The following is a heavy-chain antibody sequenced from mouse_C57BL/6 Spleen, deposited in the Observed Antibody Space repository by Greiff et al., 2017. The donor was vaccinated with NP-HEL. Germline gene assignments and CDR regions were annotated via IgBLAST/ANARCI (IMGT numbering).Heavy chain of an antibody. J-gene: IGHJ2*01. D-gene: IGHD1-1*01. CDR3: TRREQGTTVEDYFDY. CDR2: IDPEAGGT. V-gene: IGHV1-15*01. CDR1: GYTFTDYE. Sequence: QVQLQQSGAELVRPGASVTLSCKASGYTFTDYEMHWVKQTPVHGLEWIGAIDPEAGGTAYNQKFKGKAILTADKSSSTAYMKLRSLTSEDSAVYYCTRREQGTTVEDYFDYWGQGTTLTVSS.